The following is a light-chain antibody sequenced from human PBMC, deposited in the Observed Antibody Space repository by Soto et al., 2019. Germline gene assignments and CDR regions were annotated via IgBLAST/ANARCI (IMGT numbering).Light chain of an antibody. Sequence: EIVLTQSPGTLSLSPGERATLSCRASQRLSSGYLAWYRQKPGQAPRLLIYGASSRAAGIPDRFSGSGSGTDFTLTISRLEPEDFAVYYCQQYGSSPPYTFGQGTKLEIK. CDR1: QRLSSGY. V-gene: IGKV3-20*01. CDR3: QQYGSSPPYT. CDR2: GAS. J-gene: IGKJ2*01.